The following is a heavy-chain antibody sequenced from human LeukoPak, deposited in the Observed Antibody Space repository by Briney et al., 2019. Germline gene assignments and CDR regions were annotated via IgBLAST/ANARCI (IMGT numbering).Heavy chain of an antibody. V-gene: IGHV3-23*01. CDR1: GFTFSSYA. CDR2: ISGSGGST. D-gene: IGHD3-9*01. Sequence: GGSLRLSCAASGFTFSSYAMSWVRQAPGKGLEWVSAISGSGGSTYYADSVKGWFTISRDNSKNTLYLQMNILRAEDTAVYYCAKVLRYFDWLSSFDYWGQGTLVTVSS. CDR3: AKVLRYFDWLSSFDY. J-gene: IGHJ4*02.